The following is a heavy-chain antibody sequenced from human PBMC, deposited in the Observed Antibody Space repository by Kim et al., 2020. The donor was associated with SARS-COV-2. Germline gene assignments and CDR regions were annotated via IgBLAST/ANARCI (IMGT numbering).Heavy chain of an antibody. Sequence: GGSLRLSCAASGFTFSSYGMHWVRQAPGKGLEWVAVISYDGSNKYYADSVKGRFTISRDNSKNTLYLQMNSLRAEDTAVYYCAKDQGDGEYGMDVWGQGTTVTVSS. CDR1: GFTFSSYG. J-gene: IGHJ6*02. CDR3: AKDQGDGEYGMDV. V-gene: IGHV3-30*18. CDR2: ISYDGSNK. D-gene: IGHD3-10*01.